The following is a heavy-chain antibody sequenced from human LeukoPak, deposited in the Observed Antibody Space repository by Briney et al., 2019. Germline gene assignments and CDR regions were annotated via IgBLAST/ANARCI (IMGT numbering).Heavy chain of an antibody. V-gene: IGHV4-4*07. J-gene: IGHJ5*02. CDR1: GGSISSYY. D-gene: IGHD3-10*01. Sequence: SETLSLTCTVSGGSISSYYWSWIRQPAGKGLEWIGRIDTSGNTNYKPSLKSRVTISVDTSKNQFSLKLKSVTAADTAVYYCARGGYYGWGNDFRFDPWGQGTLVTVSS. CDR3: ARGGYYGWGNDFRFDP. CDR2: IDTSGNT.